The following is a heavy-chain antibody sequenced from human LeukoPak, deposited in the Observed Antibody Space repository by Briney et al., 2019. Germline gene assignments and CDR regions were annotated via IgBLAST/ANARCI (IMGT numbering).Heavy chain of an antibody. CDR2: IIGSSGDT. V-gene: IGHV3-23*01. D-gene: IGHD5-12*01. CDR3: AKGAYDYIEMGYIDY. CDR1: GFRFSNYA. J-gene: IGHJ4*02. Sequence: GGSLRLSCAASGFRFSNYAMDWVRQAPGKGLEWVSLIIGSSGDTFYADSVKGRFTISRDNSKNTLFLQMNSLRAEDTALYYCAKGAYDYIEMGYIDYWGQGTLVTVSS.